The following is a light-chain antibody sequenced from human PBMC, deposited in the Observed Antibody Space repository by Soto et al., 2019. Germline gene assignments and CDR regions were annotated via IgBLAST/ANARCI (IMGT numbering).Light chain of an antibody. V-gene: IGKV1-5*03. CDR3: QQYSGSSPWT. CDR2: KAS. CDR1: QSISSW. J-gene: IGKJ1*01. Sequence: DIQMTQSPSTLSASVGDRVTITCRASQSISSWLAWYQQKPGTAPKLLIYKASNLESGVPSRFSGSGSGTEFTLTISSLQPDDFATYYCQQYSGSSPWTFGHGTRVEIK.